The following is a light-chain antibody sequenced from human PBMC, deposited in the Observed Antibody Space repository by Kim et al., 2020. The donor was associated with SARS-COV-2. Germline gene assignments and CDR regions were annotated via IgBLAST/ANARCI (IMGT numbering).Light chain of an antibody. J-gene: IGLJ1*01. Sequence: ALGQTVRIPCQGDSLRTYYASWYQQKPGQAPVLVLYSKNNRPSGIPDRFSGSSSGNTATLTITGAQAEDEADYYCNSRDSSGNHYVFGPGTQLTVL. CDR3: NSRDSSGNHYV. CDR2: SKN. CDR1: SLRTYY. V-gene: IGLV3-19*01.